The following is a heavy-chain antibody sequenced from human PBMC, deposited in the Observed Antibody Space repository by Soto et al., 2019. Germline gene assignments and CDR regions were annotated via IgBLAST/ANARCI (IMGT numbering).Heavy chain of an antibody. CDR1: GYTFTSYW. CDR3: ARHDYINRVPLNTRFEP. V-gene: IGHV5-10-1*01. CDR2: IDPSDSYT. Sequence: PGESLKISCKGSGYTFTSYWITWVRQMPGKGLEWMGKIDPSDSYTKYSPSFQGHVTISADKPISTAYLQWSSLKASDTAMYYCARHDYINRVPLNTRFEPWGQGTLVTVSS. J-gene: IGHJ5*02. D-gene: IGHD4-4*01.